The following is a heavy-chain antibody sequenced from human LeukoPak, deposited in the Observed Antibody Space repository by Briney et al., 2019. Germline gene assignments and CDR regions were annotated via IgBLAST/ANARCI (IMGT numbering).Heavy chain of an antibody. D-gene: IGHD3-3*01. J-gene: IGHJ5*02. CDR3: ARDFQGITTFGVAPPGGFDP. V-gene: IGHV4-59*01. Sequence: SETLSLTCTVSGASISSNYWSWIRQPPGKGLEWIGYIYYGGNTNYNPSLQSRVTISVDTSKNQFSLQLKSVTAADTALYYCARDFQGITTFGVAPPGGFDPWGQGTLVIVSS. CDR1: GASISSNY. CDR2: IYYGGNT.